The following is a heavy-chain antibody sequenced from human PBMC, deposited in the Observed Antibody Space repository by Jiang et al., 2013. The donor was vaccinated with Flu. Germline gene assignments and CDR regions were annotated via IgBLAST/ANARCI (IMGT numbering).Heavy chain of an antibody. CDR1: GGSISSYY. D-gene: IGHD3-16*01. CDR3: ARASPYVWGTLPPXN. Sequence: GSGLVKPSETLSLTCTVSGGSISSYYWSWIRQPPGKGLEWIGYIYYSGSTNYNPSLKSRVTISVDTSKNQFSLKLSSVTAADTAVYYCARASPYVWGTLPPXNWGQGTLVTVSS. J-gene: IGHJ4*02. V-gene: IGHV4-59*08. CDR2: IYYSGST.